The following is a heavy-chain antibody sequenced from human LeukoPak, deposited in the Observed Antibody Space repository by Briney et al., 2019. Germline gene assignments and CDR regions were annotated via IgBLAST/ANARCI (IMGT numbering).Heavy chain of an antibody. CDR3: ARHQPDY. V-gene: IGHV3-30*03. D-gene: IGHD2-2*01. Sequence: GGSLRLSCAASGFTFSTYGMHWVRQAPGKGLEWVAIISYDGSNKYYADSVKGRFTISRDNSKNTLYLQMHSLRAEDTAAYYCARHQPDYWGQGTLVTVSS. CDR1: GFTFSTYG. J-gene: IGHJ4*02. CDR2: ISYDGSNK.